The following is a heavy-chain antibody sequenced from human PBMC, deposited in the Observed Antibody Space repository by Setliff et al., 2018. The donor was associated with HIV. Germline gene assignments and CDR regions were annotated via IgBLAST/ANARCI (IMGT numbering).Heavy chain of an antibody. CDR3: ARGTLYYDYVWGTPFPFDY. CDR2: IYYSGST. D-gene: IGHD3-16*01. CDR1: GGSISSHF. Sequence: PSETLSLTCTVSGGSISSHFWSWIRQPPGKGLEWIGSIYYSGSTNYNPSLKSRVTISVVTSKNQFSLKLSSVTAADTAVYYRARGTLYYDYVWGTPFPFDYWGQGTLVTVS. V-gene: IGHV4-59*11. J-gene: IGHJ4*02.